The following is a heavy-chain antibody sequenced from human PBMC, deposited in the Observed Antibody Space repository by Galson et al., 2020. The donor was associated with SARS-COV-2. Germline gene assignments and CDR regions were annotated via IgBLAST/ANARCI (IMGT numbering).Heavy chain of an antibody. CDR2: IYTSGNT. CDR1: GASIRSGRYH. Sequence: SETLSLTCTVSGASIRSGRYHWSWIRQPAGKGLESIGRIYTSGNTYYNPSLKSRVTISLDTSKNQFSLRLRSVTAADTAVYYCARGEFLEFYYYGMDVWGQGTTVTVSS. D-gene: IGHD3-3*01. J-gene: IGHJ6*02. CDR3: ARGEFLEFYYYGMDV. V-gene: IGHV4-61*02.